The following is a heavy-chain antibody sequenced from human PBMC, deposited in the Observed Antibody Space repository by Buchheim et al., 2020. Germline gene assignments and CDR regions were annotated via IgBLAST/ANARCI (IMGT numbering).Heavy chain of an antibody. CDR3: SRGDTVVRNTHFDY. J-gene: IGHJ4*02. V-gene: IGHV3-48*02. CDR1: GFNFSNYA. Sequence: VQLVESGGGVVQPGRSLRLSCAASGFNFSNYAMNWVRQAPGKGLEWVSYISAGSNTMYYSDSVKGRFTISRDNAKNSLYLQMNRLRDEDTAVYYCSRGDTVVRNTHFDYWGQG. CDR2: ISAGSNTM. D-gene: IGHD3-10*01.